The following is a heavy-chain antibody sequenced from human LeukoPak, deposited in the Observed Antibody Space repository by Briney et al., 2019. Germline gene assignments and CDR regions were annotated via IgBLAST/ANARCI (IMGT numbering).Heavy chain of an antibody. V-gene: IGHV1-18*01. Sequence: ASVKVSCKTSGYSFTDYAITWVRQVRGQGLQWVGWISASNGNTDYAQSFQGRATMTTDTSTSTAYLELRSLRSDDTAVYYCARDLEPAPRCKSGGNCYALYWGQGTLVTVSS. D-gene: IGHD2-15*01. CDR2: ISASNGNT. J-gene: IGHJ4*02. CDR1: GYSFTDYA. CDR3: ARDLEPAPRCKSGGNCYALY.